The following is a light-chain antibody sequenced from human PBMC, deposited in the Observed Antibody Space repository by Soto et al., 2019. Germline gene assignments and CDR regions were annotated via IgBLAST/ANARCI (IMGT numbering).Light chain of an antibody. CDR2: DVS. J-gene: IGLJ2*01. CDR1: SSDVGTYNY. V-gene: IGLV2-14*03. Sequence: QSVLTQSASVSGSPGQSITISCTGTSSDVGTYNYVSWYQQHPGKAPKVMIYDVSNRPSGVSNRLSGSKSGNTASLTISGRQAEDEADYYCSSYTGSSTSVIFGGGTQLTVL. CDR3: SSYTGSSTSVI.